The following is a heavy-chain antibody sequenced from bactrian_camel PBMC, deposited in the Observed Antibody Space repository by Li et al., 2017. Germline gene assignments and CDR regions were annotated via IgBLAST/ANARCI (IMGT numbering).Heavy chain of an antibody. Sequence: VQLVESGGGSVQAGESLRLSCAFSGYPLSSYCMGWFRQVSGKSREGVAAIEADGPTSYADSVKGRFTISRDNAKNTLYLLMNGLRPEDTALYYCAARSGGCASYRLVADLYYWGRGTQVTVS. D-gene: IGHD7*01. J-gene: IGHJ4*01. CDR1: GYPLSSYC. CDR2: IEADGPT. CDR3: AARSGGCASYRLVADLYY. V-gene: IGHV3S26*01.